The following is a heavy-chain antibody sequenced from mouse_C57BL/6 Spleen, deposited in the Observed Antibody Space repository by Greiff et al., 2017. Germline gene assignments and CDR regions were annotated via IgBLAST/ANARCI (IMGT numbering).Heavy chain of an antibody. CDR3: ARARGYGWCCDV. CDR1: GYTFTSYW. CDR2: IDPSDSYT. V-gene: IGHV1-69*01. D-gene: IGHD3-1*01. J-gene: IGHJ1*03. Sequence: QVQLQQSGAELVMPGASVKLSCKASGYTFTSYWMHWVKQRPGQGLEWIGEIDPSDSYTNYNQKFKGKSTLTVDKSSSTAYMQLSSLTSEDSAVYYCARARGYGWCCDVWGTGTTVTVSS.